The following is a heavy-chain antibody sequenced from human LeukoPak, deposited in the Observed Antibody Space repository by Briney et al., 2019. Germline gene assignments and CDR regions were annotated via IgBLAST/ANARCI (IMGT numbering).Heavy chain of an antibody. J-gene: IGHJ5*02. CDR2: INHSGST. V-gene: IGHV4-34*01. Sequence: SETLSLTCAVYGGSFSGYYWSWIRQPPGKGLEWIGEINHSGSTNYNPSLKSRVTISVDTSKNQFSLKLSSVTAADTAVYYCARGAAARRCPRYNWFDPWGQGTLVTVSS. D-gene: IGHD6-6*01. CDR1: GGSFSGYY. CDR3: ARGAAARRCPRYNWFDP.